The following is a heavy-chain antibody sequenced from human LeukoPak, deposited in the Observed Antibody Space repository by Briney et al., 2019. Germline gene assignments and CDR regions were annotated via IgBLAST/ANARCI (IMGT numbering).Heavy chain of an antibody. CDR2: IYYSGSI. J-gene: IGHJ5*02. D-gene: IGHD3-22*01. Sequence: SETLSLTCTVSAGSVSSTSYYWSWIRQPPGKGLEWIGYIYYSGSINYNSSLKSRVTISLDTSKNQFSLKLSSVTAADTAVYYCARLTYYYDSSGHYYWFDPWGQGTLVTVSS. V-gene: IGHV4-61*01. CDR1: AGSVSSTSYY. CDR3: ARLTYYYDSSGHYYWFDP.